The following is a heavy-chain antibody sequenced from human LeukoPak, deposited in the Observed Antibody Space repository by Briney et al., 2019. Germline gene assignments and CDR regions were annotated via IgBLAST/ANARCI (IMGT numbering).Heavy chain of an antibody. J-gene: IGHJ4*02. CDR2: ISSSSSYI. CDR3: ARDSGWGVRGVISIFDY. Sequence: GGSLRLSCAASGFTFSSYSMNWVRQAPGKGLEWVSSISSSSSYIYYADSVKGRFTISRDNAKNSLYLQMNSLRAEDTAVYYCARDSGWGVRGVISIFDYWGQGTLVTVSS. D-gene: IGHD3-10*01. CDR1: GFTFSSYS. V-gene: IGHV3-21*01.